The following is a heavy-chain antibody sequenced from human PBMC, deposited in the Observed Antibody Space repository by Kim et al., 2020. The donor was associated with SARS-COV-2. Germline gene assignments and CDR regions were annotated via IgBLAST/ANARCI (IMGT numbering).Heavy chain of an antibody. D-gene: IGHD6-13*01. V-gene: IGHV3-11*01. CDR2: ISGGGDFR. Sequence: GGSLRLSCVASGITFRDYYMCWIRQAPGKGLEWVSHISGGGDFRYYATSVQGRFSISRDNAKNTLYLQLNSVRADDTAIYFCARGIQQMASVTYFDYWGRGTLVTVSS. J-gene: IGHJ4*02. CDR3: ARGIQQMASVTYFDY. CDR1: GITFRDYY.